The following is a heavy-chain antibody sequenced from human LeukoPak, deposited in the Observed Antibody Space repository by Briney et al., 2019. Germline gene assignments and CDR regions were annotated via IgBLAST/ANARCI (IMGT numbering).Heavy chain of an antibody. D-gene: IGHD3-10*02. Sequence: GRSLRLSCAASGFSFDDYAMHWVRQAPGKGLEWVSGICWNSGSIGHADSVKGRFTISRDNAKNSLYLQMNSLRAEDTALYYCAKDREGYVSSGMDVWGQGTTVTVSS. CDR1: GFSFDDYA. CDR2: ICWNSGSI. CDR3: AKDREGYVSSGMDV. V-gene: IGHV3-9*01. J-gene: IGHJ6*02.